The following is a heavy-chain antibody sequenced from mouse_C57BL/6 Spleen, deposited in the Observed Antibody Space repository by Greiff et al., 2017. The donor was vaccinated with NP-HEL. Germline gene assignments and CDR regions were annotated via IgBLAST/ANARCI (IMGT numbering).Heavy chain of an antibody. D-gene: IGHD1-1*01. CDR3: AREKICYYGSSPYYAMDY. Sequence: EVQVVESGPGLVKPSQSLSLTCSVTGYSITSGYYWNWIRQFPGNKLEWMGYISYDGSNNYNPSLKNRISITRDTSKNQFFLKLNSVTTEDTATYYCAREKICYYGSSPYYAMDYWGQGTSVTVSS. CDR1: GYSITSGYY. V-gene: IGHV3-6*01. CDR2: ISYDGSN. J-gene: IGHJ4*01.